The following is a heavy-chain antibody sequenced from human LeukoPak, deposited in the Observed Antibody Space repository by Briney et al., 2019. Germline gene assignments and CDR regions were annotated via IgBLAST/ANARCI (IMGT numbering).Heavy chain of an antibody. Sequence: PSETLSLTCAVSGDSINSNNYYWGWIRQTPGKGLEWIGSIYYSGTTYYNPSLRSRVTISFDTSRDQFSLRLRSVTAADTAVYFCARAPIMIFGLNYHYMDVWGKGTTVTVSS. CDR2: IYYSGTT. CDR3: ARAPIMIFGLNYHYMDV. CDR1: GDSINSNNYY. J-gene: IGHJ6*03. D-gene: IGHD3/OR15-3a*01. V-gene: IGHV4-39*07.